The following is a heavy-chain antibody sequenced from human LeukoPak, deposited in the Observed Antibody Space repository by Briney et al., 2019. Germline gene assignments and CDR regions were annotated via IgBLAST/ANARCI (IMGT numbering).Heavy chain of an antibody. CDR3: ARADYSSTWSHDYYYMDV. Sequence: TSETLSLTCTVSGGSISSYYWSWIRQPPGKGLEWIGYIYYSGSTNYNPSPKSRVTISVDTSKNQFSLKLSSVTAADTAVYYCARADYSSTWSHDYYYMDVWGKGTTVTVSS. V-gene: IGHV4-59*08. CDR1: GGSISSYY. CDR2: IYYSGST. D-gene: IGHD6-13*01. J-gene: IGHJ6*03.